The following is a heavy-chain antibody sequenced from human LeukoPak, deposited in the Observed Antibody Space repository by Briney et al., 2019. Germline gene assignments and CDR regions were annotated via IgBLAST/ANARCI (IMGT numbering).Heavy chain of an antibody. V-gene: IGHV5-51*01. D-gene: IGHD1-1*01. CDR1: GYSFTTYW. Sequence: GESLKISCKGSGYSFTTYWIGWVRQMPGKGLEWMGIIFPGDSDTRYSPSFQGQVTISADKSISTAYLQWGSLKASDTALYYCAREKRVKREALYALDIWGQGKRVMVSS. CDR3: AREKRVKREALYALDI. CDR2: IFPGDSDT. J-gene: IGHJ3*02.